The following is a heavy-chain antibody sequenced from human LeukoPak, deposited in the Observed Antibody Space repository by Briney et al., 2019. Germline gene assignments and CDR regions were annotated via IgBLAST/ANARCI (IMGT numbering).Heavy chain of an antibody. CDR1: GYTFTSYA. Sequence: ASVNVSCKASGYTFTSYAMHWVRQAPGQRLEWMGWINAGNGNTKYSQKFQGRVTITRDTSASTAYMELSSLRSEDTAVYYCARDWHTPVLRFLEWLLYPWGQGTLVTVSS. CDR2: INAGNGNT. CDR3: ARDWHTPVLRFLEWLLYP. D-gene: IGHD3-3*01. J-gene: IGHJ5*02. V-gene: IGHV1-3*01.